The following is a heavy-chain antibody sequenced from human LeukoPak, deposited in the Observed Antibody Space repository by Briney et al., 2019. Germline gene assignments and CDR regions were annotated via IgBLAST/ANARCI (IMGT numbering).Heavy chain of an antibody. CDR3: ARASHASGYYDFWSGYSPRYGMDV. V-gene: IGHV3-20*01. Sequence: GGSLRLSCAASGFTFDDYGMSWVRQAPGKGLEWVSGINWNGGSTGYADSVKGRFTISRDNAKNSLYLQMNSLRAEDTALYHRARASHASGYYDFWSGYSPRYGMDVWGQGTTVTVSS. D-gene: IGHD3-3*01. CDR2: INWNGGST. J-gene: IGHJ6*02. CDR1: GFTFDDYG.